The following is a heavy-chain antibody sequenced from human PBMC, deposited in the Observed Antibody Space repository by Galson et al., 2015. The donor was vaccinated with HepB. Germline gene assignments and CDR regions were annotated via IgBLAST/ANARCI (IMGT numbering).Heavy chain of an antibody. CDR2: ISYDGSNK. J-gene: IGHJ6*02. V-gene: IGHV3-30*18. Sequence: SLRLSCAASGFTFSSYAMHWVRQAPGKGLEWVAVISYDGSNKYYADSVKGRFTISRDNSKNTLYLQMNSLRAEDTAVYYCAKTNLLDYYDSSGYQYYYYYGMDVWGQGTTVTVSS. CDR3: AKTNLLDYYDSSGYQYYYYYGMDV. CDR1: GFTFSSYA. D-gene: IGHD3-22*01.